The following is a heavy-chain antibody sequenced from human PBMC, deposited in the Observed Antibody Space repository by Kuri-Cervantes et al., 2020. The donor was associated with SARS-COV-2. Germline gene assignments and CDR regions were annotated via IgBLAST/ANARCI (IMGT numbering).Heavy chain of an antibody. J-gene: IGHJ3*02. V-gene: IGHV3-21*01. Sequence: GGSLRLSCAASGFTFSSYAMHWVRQAPGKGLEWVSYISSSSSYIYYADSLKGRFTISRDNAKNSLYLQMNSLRAEDTAVYYCARADLSDFAFDIWGQGTMVTVSS. D-gene: IGHD2-21*01. CDR3: ARADLSDFAFDI. CDR2: ISSSSSYI. CDR1: GFTFSSYA.